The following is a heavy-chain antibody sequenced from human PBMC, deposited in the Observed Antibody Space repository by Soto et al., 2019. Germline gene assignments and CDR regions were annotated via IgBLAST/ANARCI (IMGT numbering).Heavy chain of an antibody. CDR3: ARNIVVVPAAASYGMDV. CDR1: GGSISSSSYY. D-gene: IGHD2-2*01. Sequence: GPGKTSETLSLTCTVSGGSISSSSYYWGWIRQPPGKGLEWIGSIYYSGSTYYNPSLKSRVTISVDTSKNQFSLKLSSVTAADTAVYYCARNIVVVPAAASYGMDVWGQGTTVTVSS. CDR2: IYYSGST. V-gene: IGHV4-39*01. J-gene: IGHJ6*02.